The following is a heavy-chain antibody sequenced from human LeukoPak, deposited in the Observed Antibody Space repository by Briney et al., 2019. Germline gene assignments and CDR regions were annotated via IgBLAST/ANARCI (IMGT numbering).Heavy chain of an antibody. Sequence: ASVKVSCKASGYTFTSYGISWVRQAPGQGLEWMGWISAYNGNTNYAQKLQGRVTMTTDTSTSTAYMELRSLRSDDTAVYYCARARRSYSSGWYGKENWFDPWGQGTLVTVSS. D-gene: IGHD6-19*01. CDR2: ISAYNGNT. J-gene: IGHJ5*02. CDR3: ARARRSYSSGWYGKENWFDP. CDR1: GYTFTSYG. V-gene: IGHV1-18*01.